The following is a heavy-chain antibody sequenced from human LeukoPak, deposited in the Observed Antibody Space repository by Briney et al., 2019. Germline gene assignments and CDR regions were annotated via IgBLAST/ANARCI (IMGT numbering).Heavy chain of an antibody. Sequence: TGGSLRLSCAASGFTFSSYSMNWVRQAPGKGLEWVSYISSSSSTIYYAASVKGRFTISRDNSKNTLYLQMGSLRAEDMGVYYCAGGSSWYRGIDYWGQGTLVTVSS. V-gene: IGHV3-48*01. D-gene: IGHD6-13*01. CDR2: ISSSSSTI. CDR3: AGGSSWYRGIDY. J-gene: IGHJ4*02. CDR1: GFTFSSYS.